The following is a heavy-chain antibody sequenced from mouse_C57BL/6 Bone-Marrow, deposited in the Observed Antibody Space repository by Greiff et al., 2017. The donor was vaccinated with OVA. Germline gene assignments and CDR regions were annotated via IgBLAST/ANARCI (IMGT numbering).Heavy chain of an antibody. V-gene: IGHV1-50*01. CDR3: ANYYSKGFAY. J-gene: IGHJ3*01. Sequence: VQLQQSGAELVKPGASVKLSCKASGYTFTSYWMQWVKQRPGQGLEWIGEIDPSDSYTNYNQKFKGKATLTVDTSSSTAYMQLSSLTSEDSAVYYCANYYSKGFAYWGQGTLVTVSA. D-gene: IGHD2-5*01. CDR1: GYTFTSYW. CDR2: IDPSDSYT.